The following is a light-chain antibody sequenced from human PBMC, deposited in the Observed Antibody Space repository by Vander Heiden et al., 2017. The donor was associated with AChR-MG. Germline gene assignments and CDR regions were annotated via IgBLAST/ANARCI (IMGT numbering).Light chain of an antibody. CDR1: SSNIGSNT. J-gene: IGLJ1*01. Sequence: QSVLTQPPSASGTPGQRVTISCSGSSSNIGSNTVNWYQQVPGTAPKLLIYSNNERPSGVPDRFSGSKSGTSASLAISGLQSEDEADYYCAAWDGSLNGYVFGTGTKVTGL. CDR2: SNN. CDR3: AAWDGSLNGYV. V-gene: IGLV1-44*01.